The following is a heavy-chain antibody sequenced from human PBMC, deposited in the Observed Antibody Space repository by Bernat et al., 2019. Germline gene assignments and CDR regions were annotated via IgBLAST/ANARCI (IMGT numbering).Heavy chain of an antibody. D-gene: IGHD3-3*01. V-gene: IGHV5-51*01. CDR1: GYSFTSYW. Sequence: EVQLVQSGAEVKKPGESLKISCKGSGYSFTSYWIGWVRQMPGKGLEWMGIIYPGDSDTRYSPSFQGQVTSSADKSISTAYLQWSSLKASDTAMYYCARLPYYDFWSGYYSSYMDVWGKGTTVTVSS. CDR2: IYPGDSDT. J-gene: IGHJ6*03. CDR3: ARLPYYDFWSGYYSSYMDV.